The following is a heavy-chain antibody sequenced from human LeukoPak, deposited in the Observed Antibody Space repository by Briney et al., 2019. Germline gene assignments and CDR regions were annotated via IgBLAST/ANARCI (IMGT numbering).Heavy chain of an antibody. CDR3: ATGGRRYYAD. Sequence: GGSLRLSCAASGFTFTNHWMSWVRQAPGKGLEWVANIKEDGSETYYVDSVKGRSTISRDNAKNSLYLQMNSLRAEDTAVYYCATGGRRYYADWGQGTLVTVSS. D-gene: IGHD2/OR15-2a*01. V-gene: IGHV3-7*01. CDR1: GFTFTNHW. CDR2: IKEDGSET. J-gene: IGHJ4*02.